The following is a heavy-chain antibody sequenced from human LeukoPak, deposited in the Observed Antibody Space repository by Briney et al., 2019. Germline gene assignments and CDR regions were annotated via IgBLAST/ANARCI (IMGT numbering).Heavy chain of an antibody. V-gene: IGHV3-15*01. CDR1: GFTFRNAW. D-gene: IGHD4-11*01. Sequence: RGSLRLSCADSGFTFRNAWMSWVRQAPAKGLEWVGRIKSKTDGGTTEYAASVKGRLTILRDDSNSTLYLQMNSLKTEDTAVYYCTTDQSNSRGRAQGNLVTVSS. J-gene: IGHJ4*02. CDR2: IKSKTDGGTT. CDR3: TTDQSNSRG.